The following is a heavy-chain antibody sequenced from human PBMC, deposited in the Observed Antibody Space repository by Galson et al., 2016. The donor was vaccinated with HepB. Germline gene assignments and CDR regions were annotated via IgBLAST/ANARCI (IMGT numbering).Heavy chain of an antibody. CDR1: EYSFNNYY. V-gene: IGHV1-46*02. CDR3: AIPYYNDTSTYRDDAFDI. D-gene: IGHD3-22*01. Sequence: SVKVSCKASEYSFNNYYIHWLRRAPGQGLEWMGIMSPRGGSTSYAQKFQGRVTMTRDTSTSTVYMELSSLRSEDTAVYYCAIPYYNDTSTYRDDAFDIWGQGTMVIVSS. J-gene: IGHJ3*02. CDR2: MSPRGGST.